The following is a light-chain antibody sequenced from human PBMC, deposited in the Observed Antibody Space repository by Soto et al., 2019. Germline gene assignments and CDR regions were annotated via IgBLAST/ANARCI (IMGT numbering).Light chain of an antibody. J-gene: IGKJ4*01. Sequence: EVLMTQSPATLSVSPGERVTLSCRASQSININLAWYQQKPGQAPRVLIYGASSRASGIPDRFSGSGSGTDFTVTVSRLEHDDFAFYYCQQYQNWPPLTFGGGTRVEIK. V-gene: IGKV3D-15*01. CDR3: QQYQNWPPLT. CDR1: QSININ. CDR2: GAS.